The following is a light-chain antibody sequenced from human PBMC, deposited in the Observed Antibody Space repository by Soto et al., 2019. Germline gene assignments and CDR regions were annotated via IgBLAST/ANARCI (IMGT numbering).Light chain of an antibody. Sequence: DIQMTQSPSSLSASVGARVSITCQASEDIRTSLSWFQHKPGRAPKLLIYGASYLETGVPSRFRGSGSGTDFTLTISSLQPEDIATYYCQHYNSLPPFTFGPGTIVDVK. CDR2: GAS. V-gene: IGKV1-33*01. CDR1: EDIRTS. CDR3: QHYNSLPPFT. J-gene: IGKJ3*01.